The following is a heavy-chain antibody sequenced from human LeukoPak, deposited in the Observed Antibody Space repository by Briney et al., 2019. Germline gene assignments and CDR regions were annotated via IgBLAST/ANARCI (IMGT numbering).Heavy chain of an antibody. Sequence: GGSLRLSCAASGFTFSSNVMSWVRQAPGKGLEWVSAISGSGGSTYYADSVKGRFTISRDYSKNTLYLQMNSLRTEETAVYYCAKGPAMVRGTFDPWGQGTLVTVSS. V-gene: IGHV3-23*01. CDR2: ISGSGGST. D-gene: IGHD3-10*01. J-gene: IGHJ5*02. CDR3: AKGPAMVRGTFDP. CDR1: GFTFSSNV.